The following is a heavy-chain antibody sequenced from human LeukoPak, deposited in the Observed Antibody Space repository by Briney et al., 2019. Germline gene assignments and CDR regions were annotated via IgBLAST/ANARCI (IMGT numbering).Heavy chain of an antibody. Sequence: GGSLRLSCAASGFTFSSHWMHWVRQAPGKGLVWVSRINSDGSTTTYADSVKGRFTISRDNANNTLYLQMNSLRAEDTAVYNCARERDSGSYRDDYWGQGTLVTVSS. V-gene: IGHV3-74*01. D-gene: IGHD1-26*01. CDR1: GFTFSSHW. CDR2: INSDGSTT. J-gene: IGHJ4*02. CDR3: ARERDSGSYRDDY.